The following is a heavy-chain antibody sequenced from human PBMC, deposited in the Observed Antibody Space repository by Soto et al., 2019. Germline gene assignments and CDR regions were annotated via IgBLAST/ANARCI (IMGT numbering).Heavy chain of an antibody. V-gene: IGHV1-18*01. D-gene: IGHD6-13*01. Sequence: QVQLVQSGAEVKKPGASVKVSCKASGYTFTSYGISWVRQAPGQGPEWMGRISTYNGNTNYVQKLQGRVTMTTDTTTNTAYRELRSLRYDDTAVYYCARDPGYSTTWHQAFDIWGQGTMVTVSS. CDR2: ISTYNGNT. CDR1: GYTFTSYG. CDR3: ARDPGYSTTWHQAFDI. J-gene: IGHJ3*02.